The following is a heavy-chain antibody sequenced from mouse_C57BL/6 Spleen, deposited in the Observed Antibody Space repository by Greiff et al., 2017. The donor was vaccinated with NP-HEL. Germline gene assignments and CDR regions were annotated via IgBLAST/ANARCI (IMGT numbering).Heavy chain of an antibody. Sequence: QVQLQQSGAELAKPGASVKLSCKASGYTFTSYWMHWVKQRPGQGLEWIGYINPSSGYTKYNQKFKDKATLTADKSSSTAYMQMSSLTYEDSAVYDCASSYYYGSSLVRYFDVWGTGTTVTVSS. D-gene: IGHD1-1*01. CDR1: GYTFTSYW. V-gene: IGHV1-7*01. CDR2: INPSSGYT. CDR3: ASSYYYGSSLVRYFDV. J-gene: IGHJ1*03.